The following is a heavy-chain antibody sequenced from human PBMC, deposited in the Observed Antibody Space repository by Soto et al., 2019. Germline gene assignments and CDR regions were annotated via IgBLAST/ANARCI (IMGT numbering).Heavy chain of an antibody. CDR2: INHSGST. Sequence: QVQLQQWGAGLLKPSETLSLTCAVYGGSFSGYYWSWIRQPPGKGLEWIGEINHSGSTNYNPSLKIRVTISVDTSKNQFSLKLSSVTAADTAVYYCARAGRRPYYYYYMDVWGKGTTVTVSS. D-gene: IGHD6-25*01. J-gene: IGHJ6*03. V-gene: IGHV4-34*01. CDR3: ARAGRRPYYYYYMDV. CDR1: GGSFSGYY.